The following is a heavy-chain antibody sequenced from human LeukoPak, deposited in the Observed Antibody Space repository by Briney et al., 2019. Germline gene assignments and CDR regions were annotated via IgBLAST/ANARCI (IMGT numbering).Heavy chain of an antibody. CDR3: ARGNVIMVRGVRDNYYGMDV. Sequence: PSETLSLTCAVYGGSFSGYYWSWIRQPPGKGLEWIGEINHSGSTNYNPSLKSRVTISVDTSKNQFSLKLSSVTAADTAVYYCARGNVIMVRGVRDNYYGMDVWGKGTTVTVSS. J-gene: IGHJ6*04. D-gene: IGHD3-10*01. CDR1: GGSFSGYY. V-gene: IGHV4-34*01. CDR2: INHSGST.